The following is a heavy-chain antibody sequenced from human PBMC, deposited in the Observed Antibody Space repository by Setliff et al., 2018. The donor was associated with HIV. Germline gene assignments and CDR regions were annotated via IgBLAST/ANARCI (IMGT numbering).Heavy chain of an antibody. Sequence: GGSLRLSCAASGFNFNDYTMHWVRQGPGRTLEWVSLISWDRYTTNYADSVKGRFTISRDNSKNSLYLQMNSLRFEDTGLYYCAKEGRTTSAFDVWGQGTMVTVSS. D-gene: IGHD1-1*01. CDR2: ISWDRYTT. V-gene: IGHV3-43*01. CDR1: GFNFNDYT. CDR3: AKEGRTTSAFDV. J-gene: IGHJ3*01.